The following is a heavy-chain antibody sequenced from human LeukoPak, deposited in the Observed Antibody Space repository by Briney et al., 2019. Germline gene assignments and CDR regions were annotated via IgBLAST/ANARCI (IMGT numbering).Heavy chain of an antibody. CDR3: ARGTGVLIKFFDY. V-gene: IGHV4-59*01. CDR2: IYYSGST. J-gene: IGHJ4*02. CDR1: GGSISSYY. Sequence: SETLSLTCTVSGGSISSYYWSWIRQPPGKGLEWIGYIYYSGSTNYNPSLKSRVTISVDTSKNQFSLKLSSVTAADTAVYYCARGTGVLIKFFDYWGQGTLVTVSS. D-gene: IGHD3/OR15-3a*01.